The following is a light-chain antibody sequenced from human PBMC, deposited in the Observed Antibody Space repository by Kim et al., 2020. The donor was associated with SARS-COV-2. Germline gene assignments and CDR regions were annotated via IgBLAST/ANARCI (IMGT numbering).Light chain of an antibody. J-gene: IGKJ2*01. CDR1: QTISSR. V-gene: IGKV1-5*03. Sequence: DIQITQSPSTLSASVGDRVTITCRASQTISSRMAWYQQKPGKAPTLLIYEASSLETGVPSRFSGSRSGTEFTLTISSLQPDDFATYYCQQYNDYSATFGQGTKLEI. CDR3: QQYNDYSAT. CDR2: EAS.